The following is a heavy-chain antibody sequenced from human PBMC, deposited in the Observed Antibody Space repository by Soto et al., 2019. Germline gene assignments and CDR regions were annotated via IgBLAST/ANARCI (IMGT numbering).Heavy chain of an antibody. Sequence: SGPTLVNPTQTLTLTCTFSGFSLSSIGMCVSWIRQPPGKALEWLALIDWDGDEYYSTSLETRLTISKDTSKNQVVLTMSNMDPVDTATYYCARSITRSAFFNWFDSWGQGTLVTVSS. D-gene: IGHD3-3*01. CDR3: ARSITRSAFFNWFDS. CDR1: GFSLSSIGMC. J-gene: IGHJ5*01. V-gene: IGHV2-70*01. CDR2: IDWDGDE.